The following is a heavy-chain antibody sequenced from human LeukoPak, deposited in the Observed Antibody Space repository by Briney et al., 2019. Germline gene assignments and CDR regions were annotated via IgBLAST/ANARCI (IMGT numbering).Heavy chain of an antibody. Sequence: PGGSLRLSCAASGFTFSSYSMNWVRQAPGKGLEWVSYISSSSSTIYYADSVKGRFTISRDNAKNSLYLQMNSLRAEDTAAYYCARKGLWFGESHPLFDYWGQGTLVTVSS. CDR1: GFTFSSYS. D-gene: IGHD3-10*01. CDR3: ARKGLWFGESHPLFDY. J-gene: IGHJ4*02. V-gene: IGHV3-48*04. CDR2: ISSSSSTI.